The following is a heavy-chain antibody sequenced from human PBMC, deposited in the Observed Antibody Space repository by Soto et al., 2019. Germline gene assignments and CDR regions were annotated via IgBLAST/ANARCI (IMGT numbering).Heavy chain of an antibody. J-gene: IGHJ4*02. Sequence: PGGSLRLSCAASGFTFSSCGMHWVRQAPGKGLEWVAALWFDGSNEHYADSVKGRFTISRDNSKHTLYLQMNSLRAEDTAVYYCARDVREAAPYYFDYWGQGTLVTVPS. CDR1: GFTFSSCG. CDR3: ARDVREAAPYYFDY. CDR2: LWFDGSNE. D-gene: IGHD3-10*02. V-gene: IGHV3-33*01.